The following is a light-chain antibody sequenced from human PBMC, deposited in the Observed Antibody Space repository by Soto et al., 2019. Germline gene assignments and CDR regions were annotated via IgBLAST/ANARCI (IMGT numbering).Light chain of an antibody. CDR3: QQRSNWLLS. Sequence: EIVLTQSPATLSFSPGERATLSCRASQSVSSYLAWYQQKPGQAPRLLIYDASNRATGIPARFSGSGSGTDFTLTMSSLEPEDFAVYYCQQRSNWLLSFGGGTKVEIK. CDR2: DAS. V-gene: IGKV3-11*01. J-gene: IGKJ4*01. CDR1: QSVSSY.